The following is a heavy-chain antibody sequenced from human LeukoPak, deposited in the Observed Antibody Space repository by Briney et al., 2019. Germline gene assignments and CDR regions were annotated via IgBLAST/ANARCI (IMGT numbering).Heavy chain of an antibody. Sequence: GGSLRLSCAASGFTFSSYAMSWVRQAPGKGLEWVSGISNSGGSTYYADPVKGRFTISRDNSKNTLYLQMNSLRAEDTAVYYCAKGVPGSWLFDYWGQGTLVAVSS. CDR3: AKGVPGSWLFDY. V-gene: IGHV3-23*01. CDR2: ISNSGGST. D-gene: IGHD6-13*01. CDR1: GFTFSSYA. J-gene: IGHJ4*02.